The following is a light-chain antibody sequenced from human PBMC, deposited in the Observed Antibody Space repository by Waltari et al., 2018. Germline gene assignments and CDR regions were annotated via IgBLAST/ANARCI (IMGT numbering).Light chain of an antibody. V-gene: IGLV2-8*01. J-gene: IGLJ1*01. Sequence: QSALTQPPSASGSPGQSVTISCPGTSSHVGGYKYVSWYKQLPGKAPIFIIYEASERPSGVPDRFSGSKSGNTASLTVSGLQAEDEADYYCSSYAGSSNFVFGTGTKVTVL. CDR1: SSHVGGYKY. CDR3: SSYAGSSNFV. CDR2: EAS.